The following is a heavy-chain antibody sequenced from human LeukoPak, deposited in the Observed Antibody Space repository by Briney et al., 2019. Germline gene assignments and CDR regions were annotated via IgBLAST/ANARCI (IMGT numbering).Heavy chain of an antibody. CDR1: GGSVSSSSYY. CDR2: FSSSGST. J-gene: IGHJ3*01. D-gene: IGHD6-6*01. V-gene: IGHV4-39*07. CDR3: ARELIAAPVLGAFDV. Sequence: SETLSLTCTVPGGSVSSSSYYWVWIRQPPGKGLEWIGSFSSSGSTYYNASLKSRVIISVDSYRRKVSLELSSVTAADTAMYYCARELIAAPVLGAFDVWGQGAMVTVSS.